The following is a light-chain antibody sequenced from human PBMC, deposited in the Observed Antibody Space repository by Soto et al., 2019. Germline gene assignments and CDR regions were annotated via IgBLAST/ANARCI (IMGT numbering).Light chain of an antibody. J-gene: IGLJ2*01. Sequence: QSALTQPRSVSGSPGQSVTISCTGTSSDVGGYNYVSWYQQHPGKAPKLMIYDVSKRPSGVPDRFSGSKSGNTASLTISGLQAEDEDDYHCCSYAGSYTFAVFGGGTKLTV. CDR2: DVS. V-gene: IGLV2-11*01. CDR3: CSYAGSYTFAV. CDR1: SSDVGGYNY.